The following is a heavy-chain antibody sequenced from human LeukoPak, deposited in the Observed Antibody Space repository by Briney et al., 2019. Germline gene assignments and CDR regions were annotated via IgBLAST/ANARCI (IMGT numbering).Heavy chain of an antibody. Sequence: PGGSLRLSCAASGFTFSSYAMSWVRQAPGKGLEWVSAISGSGGSTYYADSVKGQFTISRDNSKNTLYLQMNSLRAEDTAVYYCAKDRVVRGVRHFDYWGQGTLVTVSS. V-gene: IGHV3-23*01. D-gene: IGHD3-10*01. CDR3: AKDRVVRGVRHFDY. CDR2: ISGSGGST. CDR1: GFTFSSYA. J-gene: IGHJ4*02.